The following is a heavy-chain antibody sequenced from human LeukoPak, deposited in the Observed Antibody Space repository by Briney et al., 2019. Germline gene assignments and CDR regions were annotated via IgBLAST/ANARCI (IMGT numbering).Heavy chain of an antibody. J-gene: IGHJ4*02. CDR2: IYYSGST. Sequence: SETLSLTCTVSGGSISSYYWSWIRQPPGKGLEWIGYIYYSGSTNYNPSLKSRVTISVDTSKNQFSLKLSSVTAADTAVYYCARTQLGAAAPDYWGQGTLVTVSS. D-gene: IGHD6-13*01. CDR1: GGSISSYY. V-gene: IGHV4-59*01. CDR3: ARTQLGAAAPDY.